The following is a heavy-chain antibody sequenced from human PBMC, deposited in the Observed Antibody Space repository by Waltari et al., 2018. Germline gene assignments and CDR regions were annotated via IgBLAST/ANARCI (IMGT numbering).Heavy chain of an antibody. J-gene: IGHJ5*02. D-gene: IGHD6-13*01. CDR1: GFTFSSHA. CDR2: ISGSGTDT. V-gene: IGHV3-23*01. CDR3: GKGDLGGSWYYWFDP. Sequence: EVQLLESGGDLVQPGGSLRLSCAASGFTFSSHAMSWVRQALGKGLEWVSAISGSGTDTYYADSVKGRFTISRDNSKNTLYLQMTSLRVEDTAVYYCGKGDLGGSWYYWFDPRGQGALVTVSS.